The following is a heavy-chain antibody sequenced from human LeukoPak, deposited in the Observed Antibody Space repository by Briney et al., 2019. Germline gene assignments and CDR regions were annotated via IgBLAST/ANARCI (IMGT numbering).Heavy chain of an antibody. CDR1: GGSISSGGYY. Sequence: PSETLSLTCTVSGGSISSGGYYWSWIRQHPGKGLEWIGYIYYSGSTYYNPSLKSRVTISVDTSKNQSSLKLSSVTAADTAVYYCARDGPMVRGPMNRRGYYYYGMDVWGQGTTVTVSS. CDR2: IYYSGST. CDR3: ARDGPMVRGPMNRRGYYYYGMDV. J-gene: IGHJ6*02. V-gene: IGHV4-31*03. D-gene: IGHD3-10*01.